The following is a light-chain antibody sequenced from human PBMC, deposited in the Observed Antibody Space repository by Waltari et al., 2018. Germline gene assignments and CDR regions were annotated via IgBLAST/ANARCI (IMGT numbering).Light chain of an antibody. CDR2: DVS. CDR3: TSYTSSSVV. CDR1: SSDVGGYNY. J-gene: IGLJ2*01. Sequence: QSALTQPASVSGSPGQSITISCTGTSSDVGGYNYVSWYQQQPGKAPKLMIYDVSKRPSGVSNRFSGSKSGNTASLTISGLQAEDEADYYCTSYTSSSVVFGGGTKLTVL. V-gene: IGLV2-14*01.